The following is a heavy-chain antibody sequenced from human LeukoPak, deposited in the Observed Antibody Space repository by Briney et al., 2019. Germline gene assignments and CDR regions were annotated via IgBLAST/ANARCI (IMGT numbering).Heavy chain of an antibody. D-gene: IGHD2-15*01. Sequence: SETLSLTCTVSGGSISGSSYYWGWIRQPPGKGLEWIGSIYYSGSTYYNPSLKSRVTISVDTSKNQFSLKLNSVTATDTAVYHCARHCCSAPSKRVFDIWGQGTMVTVSS. J-gene: IGHJ3*02. V-gene: IGHV4-39*01. CDR1: GGSISGSSYY. CDR3: ARHCCSAPSKRVFDI. CDR2: IYYSGST.